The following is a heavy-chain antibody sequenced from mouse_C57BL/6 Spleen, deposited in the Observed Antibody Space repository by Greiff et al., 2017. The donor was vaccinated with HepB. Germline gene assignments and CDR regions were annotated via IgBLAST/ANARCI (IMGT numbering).Heavy chain of an antibody. CDR2: IYPSDSET. V-gene: IGHV1-61*01. CDR3: ARRTTVVAGAMDY. Sequence: VQLQQPGAELVRPGSSVKLSCKASGYTFTSYWMDWVKQRPGQGLEWIGNIYPSDSETHYNQKFKDKATLTVDKSSSTAYMQLSSLTSEDSAVYYCARRTTVVAGAMDYWGQGTSVTVSS. J-gene: IGHJ4*01. CDR1: GYTFTSYW. D-gene: IGHD1-1*01.